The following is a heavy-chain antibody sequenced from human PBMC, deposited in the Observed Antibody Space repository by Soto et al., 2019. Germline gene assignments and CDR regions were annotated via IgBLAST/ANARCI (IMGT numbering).Heavy chain of an antibody. D-gene: IGHD1-26*01. Sequence: GGSLRLSCTTSGFTFSTYGMHWVRQAPGKGLEWVAVIWYDGSNKFYADSVKGRFTISRDNSKNTLYLEMNSLRAEDTAVYYCAGDSVSRGSQYFHHWGQGTLVTVSS. CDR3: AGDSVSRGSQYFHH. J-gene: IGHJ1*01. CDR2: IWYDGSNK. CDR1: GFTFSTYG. V-gene: IGHV3-33*01.